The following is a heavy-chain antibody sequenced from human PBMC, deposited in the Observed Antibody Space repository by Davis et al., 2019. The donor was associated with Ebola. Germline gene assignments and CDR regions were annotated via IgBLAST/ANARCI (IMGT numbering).Heavy chain of an antibody. V-gene: IGHV1-3*01. D-gene: IGHD5-12*01. CDR3: ARGNGYDYYYGMDV. J-gene: IGHJ6*02. CDR1: GYTFNSYA. Sequence: ASVKVSCKASGYTFNSYAMHWVRQAPGQRLEWMGWINAGNGNTKYSQKFQGRVTITRDTSASTAYMELSSLRSEDTAVYYCARGNGYDYYYGMDVWGQGTTVTVSS. CDR2: INAGNGNT.